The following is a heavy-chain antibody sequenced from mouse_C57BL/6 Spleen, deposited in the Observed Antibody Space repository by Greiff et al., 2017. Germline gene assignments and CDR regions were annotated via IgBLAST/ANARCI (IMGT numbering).Heavy chain of an antibody. D-gene: IGHD1-1*01. CDR1: GYAFSSSW. CDR3: ASGYLLRRLGY. Sequence: VQLQQSGPELVKPGASVKISCKASGYAFSSSWMNWVKQRPGTGLEWIGRIYPGDGVTNYNGKFKGKATLTADKSSSTASMQLRFLTSEDSAVYFCASGYLLRRLGYWGQGTTLTVSS. CDR2: IYPGDGVT. J-gene: IGHJ2*01. V-gene: IGHV1-82*01.